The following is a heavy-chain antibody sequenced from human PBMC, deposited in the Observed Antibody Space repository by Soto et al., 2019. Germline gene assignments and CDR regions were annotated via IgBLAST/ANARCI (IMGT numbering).Heavy chain of an antibody. D-gene: IGHD3-22*01. J-gene: IGHJ4*02. Sequence: GGSLRLSWEASGFTFSYYGLTWVRQAPGRGLEWVSSIGRRGDATFYADSVRGRFSISRDNSKNTLYLQMNSLRAEDTAVYYCAKKNRYYDSSGYRLADYWGQGTLVTVSS. V-gene: IGHV3-23*01. CDR1: GFTFSYYG. CDR2: IGRRGDAT. CDR3: AKKNRYYDSSGYRLADY.